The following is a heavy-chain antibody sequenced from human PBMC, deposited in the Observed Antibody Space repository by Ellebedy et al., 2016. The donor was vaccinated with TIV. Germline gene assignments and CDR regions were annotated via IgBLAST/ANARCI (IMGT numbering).Heavy chain of an antibody. D-gene: IGHD3-10*01. J-gene: IGHJ4*02. CDR3: ARQELVPG. CDR1: GFTFSTST. CDR2: ITATSSYI. Sequence: GESLKISCAASGFTFSTSTMYWVRQAPGKGLEWVSSITATSSYIYYTDSVKGRFTISRDNAKNSLYLRMNLLRAEDTAVYYCARQELVPGWGRGTLVTVSS. V-gene: IGHV3-21*01.